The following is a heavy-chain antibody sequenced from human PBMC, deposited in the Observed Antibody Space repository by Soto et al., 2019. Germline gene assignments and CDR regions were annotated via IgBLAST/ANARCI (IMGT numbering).Heavy chain of an antibody. Sequence: SETLSLTCSVSGGFMSDDYWSWIRQSPGKGLEWIAFVRYTGETNYNPSLKSRATISQDTSKNQFSLILRSVTAADTAVYYCVRHPPGVAGFDPWGQGTLVTV. D-gene: IGHD2-8*01. V-gene: IGHV4-59*01. J-gene: IGHJ5*02. CDR2: VRYTGET. CDR3: VRHPPGVAGFDP. CDR1: GGFMSDDY.